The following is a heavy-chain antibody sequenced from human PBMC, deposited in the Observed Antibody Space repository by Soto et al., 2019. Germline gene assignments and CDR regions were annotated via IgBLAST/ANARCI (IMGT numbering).Heavy chain of an antibody. V-gene: IGHV4-31*03. D-gene: IGHD3-10*01. Sequence: QVQLQESGPGLVKASQTLSLTCNVSGGSISSGGYYWTWIRQHPGKGLERIGNIHHSGSNFYNPSLKSRVSISVDTSKNQFSLKLSAVTAADTAVYFSVRGVLSWGQGTLVTVSS. CDR1: GGSISSGGYY. J-gene: IGHJ1*01. CDR2: IHHSGSN. CDR3: VRGVLS.